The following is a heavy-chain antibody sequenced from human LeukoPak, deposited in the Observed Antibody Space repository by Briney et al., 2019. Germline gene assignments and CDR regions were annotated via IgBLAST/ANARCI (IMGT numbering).Heavy chain of an antibody. V-gene: IGHV3-53*01. Sequence: GGSLRLSCAVSGFTVSAHYMSWVRQAPGKGLECVSFLYTGGDTYYADSVKGRFTISRDNSKNTLYLQMNSLRAEDTAVYYCARDRAVAGTDAFDIWGQGTMVTVSS. D-gene: IGHD6-19*01. CDR1: GFTVSAHY. CDR2: LYTGGDT. CDR3: ARDRAVAGTDAFDI. J-gene: IGHJ3*02.